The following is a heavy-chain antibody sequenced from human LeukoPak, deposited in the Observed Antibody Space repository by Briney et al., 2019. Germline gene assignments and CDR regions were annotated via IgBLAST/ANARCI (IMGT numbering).Heavy chain of an antibody. CDR1: GDTFTSYD. J-gene: IGHJ4*02. V-gene: IGHV1-8*01. D-gene: IGHD3-3*01. CDR3: VRTAGIFWSGAYYFDS. CDR2: MNPNSGNT. Sequence: ASVKVSCKASGDTFTSYDVNWVRQATGQGLEWMGWMNPNSGNTGYAQKFQGRVTMTRNTSINTAYIEVGSLRSEDTAVYYCVRTAGIFWSGAYYFDSWGQGTPVTVSS.